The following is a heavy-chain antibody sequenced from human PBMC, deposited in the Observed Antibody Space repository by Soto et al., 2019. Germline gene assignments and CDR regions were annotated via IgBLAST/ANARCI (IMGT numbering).Heavy chain of an antibody. V-gene: IGHV3-23*01. CDR3: EHFGWFIDY. D-gene: IGHD3-9*01. CDR2: ISGSGAST. CDR1: GFTFSSYA. J-gene: IGHJ4*02. Sequence: EVQLLESGGGLVQPGGSLRLSCAASGFTFSSYAMSWVRQAPGKGLEWVSAISGSGASTYYADSVKGRFTISRDNSKNTLSLQMNSLRAEDTAVYYCEHFGWFIDYWGQGTLVTVSS.